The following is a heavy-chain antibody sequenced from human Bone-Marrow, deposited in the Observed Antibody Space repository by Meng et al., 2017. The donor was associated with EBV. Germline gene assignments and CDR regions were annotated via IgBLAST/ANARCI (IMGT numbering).Heavy chain of an antibody. CDR1: GGSISSNHW. Sequence: QESLQESGPGLVKPSGTLSLTCAVSGGSISSNHWWSWVRQPPGKGLEWIGEIYHSGSTNFNPSLKSRVTLSLDNSKNQFSLKLSSVTAADTAVYYCARDRWELQKAFEYWGQGTLVTVSS. CDR2: IYHSGST. D-gene: IGHD1-26*01. V-gene: IGHV4-4*02. CDR3: ARDRWELQKAFEY. J-gene: IGHJ4*02.